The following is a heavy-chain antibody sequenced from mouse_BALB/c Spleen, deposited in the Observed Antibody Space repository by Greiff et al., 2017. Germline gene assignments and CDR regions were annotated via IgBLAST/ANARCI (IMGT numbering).Heavy chain of an antibody. CDR2: IYPGDGDT. Sequence: QVQLQQSGAELVRPGSSVKISCKASGYAFSSYWMNWVKQRPGQGLEWIGQIYPGDGDTNYNGKFKGKATLTADKSSSTAYMQLSSLTSEDSAVYFCASGYGYPYAMDYWGQGTSVTVSS. V-gene: IGHV1-80*01. CDR1: GYAFSSYW. J-gene: IGHJ4*01. CDR3: ASGYGYPYAMDY. D-gene: IGHD2-2*01.